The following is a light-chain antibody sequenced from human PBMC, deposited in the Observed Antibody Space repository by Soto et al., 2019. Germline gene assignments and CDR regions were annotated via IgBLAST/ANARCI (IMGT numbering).Light chain of an antibody. Sequence: QSALTQPPSASGSPGQSVTISCTGTSSDVGGYNYVSWYQQHPGKAPKLIIYEVSKRPSGVPDRFSGSKSGNTASLTVSGLQAEDEADYYCNSYAGINNLFGGGTKLTVL. J-gene: IGLJ2*01. CDR1: SSDVGGYNY. CDR3: NSYAGINNL. CDR2: EVS. V-gene: IGLV2-8*01.